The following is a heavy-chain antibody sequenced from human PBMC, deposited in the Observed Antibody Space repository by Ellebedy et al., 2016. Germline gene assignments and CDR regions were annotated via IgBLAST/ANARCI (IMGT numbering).Heavy chain of an antibody. V-gene: IGHV3-30-3*01. CDR2: ISYDGSNK. J-gene: IGHJ4*02. D-gene: IGHD1-1*01. Sequence: GGSLRLSCAASGFIFSSYAMHWVRQAPGKGLEWVAVISYDGSNKYYADSVKGRFTISRDNSKNTLDLQMNSLRAEDTAVYYCKRDDSLRLFNPSGKLEPLGYWGQGTLVTVSS. CDR1: GFIFSSYA. CDR3: KRDDSLRLFNPSGKLEPLGY.